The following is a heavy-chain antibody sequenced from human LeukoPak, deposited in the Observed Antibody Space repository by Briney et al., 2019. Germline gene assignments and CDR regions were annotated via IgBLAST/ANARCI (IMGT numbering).Heavy chain of an antibody. CDR1: GYTFTGYY. CDR3: AGPYSIFFY. CDR2: IIPILGIA. J-gene: IGHJ4*02. D-gene: IGHD5/OR15-5a*01. V-gene: IGHV1-69*02. Sequence: GASVKVSCKASGYTFTGYYMHWVRQAPGQGLEWMGRIIPILGIANYAQKFQGRVTITADKSTSTAYMELSSLRSEDTAVYYCAGPYSIFFYWGQGTLVTVSS.